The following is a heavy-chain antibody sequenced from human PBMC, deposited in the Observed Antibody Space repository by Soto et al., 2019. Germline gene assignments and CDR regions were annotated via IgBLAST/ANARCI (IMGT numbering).Heavy chain of an antibody. D-gene: IGHD6-13*01. CDR3: ARGGSSWGYFDY. J-gene: IGHJ4*02. CDR1: GFTFSSNG. CDR2: LWYDGSNK. Sequence: GGSLRPSRAAPGFTFSSNGMHWVRQSPGKGLEWVAVLWYDGSNKYYADSVKGRFTISRDNSKNTLYLQMNSLRAEDTAVYYCARGGSSWGYFDYWGQGTLVTVSS. V-gene: IGHV3-33*01.